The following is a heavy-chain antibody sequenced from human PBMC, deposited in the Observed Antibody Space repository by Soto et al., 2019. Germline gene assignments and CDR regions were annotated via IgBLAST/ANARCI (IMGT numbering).Heavy chain of an antibody. D-gene: IGHD6-19*01. CDR1: GFTFSTYA. Sequence: GGSLRLSCAASGFTFSTYAMSWVRQAPGKGLEWVSAISGSGGSTYYADSVKGRFTISRDNSKNTLYLQMNSLRSEDTAVYYCASCIAVAGTTANYYICMVVWGEGITVTVSS. J-gene: IGHJ6*04. V-gene: IGHV3-23*01. CDR3: ASCIAVAGTTANYYICMVV. CDR2: ISGSGGST.